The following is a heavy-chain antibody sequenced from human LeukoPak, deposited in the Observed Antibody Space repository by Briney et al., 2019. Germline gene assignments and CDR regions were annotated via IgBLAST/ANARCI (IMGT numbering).Heavy chain of an antibody. V-gene: IGHV3-33*06. CDR2: IWSDGSNK. Sequence: PGGSLRLSCEASGFTFSSLGMHWVRQPPGKGLEWVAVIWSDGSNKFYADSVKGRFTISRDNFKNTVFLQMNSLRTGDTALYYCAKDAQRGFDYSNSLEHWGQGSLVTVSS. D-gene: IGHD4-11*01. J-gene: IGHJ4*01. CDR3: AKDAQRGFDYSNSLEH. CDR1: GFTFSSLG.